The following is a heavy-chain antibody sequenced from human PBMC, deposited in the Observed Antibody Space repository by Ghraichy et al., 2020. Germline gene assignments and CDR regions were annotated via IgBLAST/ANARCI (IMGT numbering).Heavy chain of an antibody. Sequence: ASVKVSCKVSGYTLTELSMHWVRQAPGKGLEWMGGFDPEDGETIYAQKFQGRVTMTEDTSTDTAYMELSSLRSEDTAVYYCATGVPPWGESDYWGQGTLVTVSS. D-gene: IGHD3-16*01. CDR2: FDPEDGET. CDR3: ATGVPPWGESDY. J-gene: IGHJ4*02. CDR1: GYTLTELS. V-gene: IGHV1-24*01.